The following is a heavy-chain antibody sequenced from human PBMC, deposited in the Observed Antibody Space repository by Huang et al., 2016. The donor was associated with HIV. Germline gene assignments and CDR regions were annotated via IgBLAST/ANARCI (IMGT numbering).Heavy chain of an antibody. V-gene: IGHV3-74*01. Sequence: EVQLVESGGGLVQPGGSLRLSCAASGFTFSSYWMHWVRRAPGKGLCWVARIKRDGSSSGYGDAVEGRFTISSDNAKNTLYLQMNSLRAEDTAVYYCVRDPRIQSWLNYFDDWGQGTLVSVSS. CDR3: VRDPRIQSWLNYFDD. D-gene: IGHD3-22*01. CDR2: IKRDGSSS. CDR1: GFTFSSYW. J-gene: IGHJ4*02.